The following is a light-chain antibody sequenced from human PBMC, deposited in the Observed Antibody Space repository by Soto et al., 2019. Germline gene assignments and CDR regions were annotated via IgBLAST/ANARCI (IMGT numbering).Light chain of an antibody. J-gene: IGLJ1*01. V-gene: IGLV1-40*01. CDR2: GNS. CDR3: QSYDSSLSGYV. Sequence: QSVLTQPPSVSGAPGQRVTISCTGSSSNIGAGYDVHWYQQLPGTAPKLLIYGNSNRPSGVPDRFSGSKSGTSASLAITGLQAEGEADYYCQSYDSSLSGYVFGTGTKVTVL. CDR1: SSNIGAGYD.